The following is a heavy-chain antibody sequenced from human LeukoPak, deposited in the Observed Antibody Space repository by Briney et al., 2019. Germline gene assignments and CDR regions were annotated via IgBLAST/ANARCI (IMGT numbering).Heavy chain of an antibody. D-gene: IGHD5-24*01. CDR3: ARGYINYVDY. V-gene: IGHV3-74*01. CDR2: INFDGSST. J-gene: IGHJ4*02. CDR1: GFTFSSYW. Sequence: PGGSLRLSCAASGFTFSSYWMHWVRQVPGKGLVWVSRINFDGSSTTYADSVKGRFTISRDNAKNTLYLQVSSLRAEDTAVYFCARGYINYVDYWDQGTLVTVSS.